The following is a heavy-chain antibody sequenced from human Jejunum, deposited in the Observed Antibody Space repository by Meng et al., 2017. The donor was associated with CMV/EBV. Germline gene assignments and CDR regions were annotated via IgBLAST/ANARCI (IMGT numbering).Heavy chain of an antibody. CDR2: INPSSGST. Sequence: FMHWVRQAPGQALEWMGVINPSSGSTTYARKLQGRVTMTRDPSTSTFYMELSSLTSEDTAVYFCSRGPYYYESSGYYGGQSNWFDPWGQGTQVTVSS. CDR3: SRGPYYYESSGYYGGQSNWFDP. J-gene: IGHJ5*02. CDR1: F. D-gene: IGHD3-22*01. V-gene: IGHV1-46*04.